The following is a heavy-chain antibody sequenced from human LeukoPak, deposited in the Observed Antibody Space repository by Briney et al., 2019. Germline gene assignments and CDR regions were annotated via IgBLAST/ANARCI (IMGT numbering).Heavy chain of an antibody. D-gene: IGHD3-10*01. V-gene: IGHV4-39*07. Sequence: LETLSLTCTVSGGPISSSRYYWGWIRQPPGKGLEWIGSIYYSGSTYYNPSLKSRVTISVDTSKNQFSLKLSSVTAADTAVYYCARSWGDYYGSGSYYLDYWGQGTLVTVSS. CDR1: GGPISSSRYY. J-gene: IGHJ4*02. CDR2: IYYSGST. CDR3: ARSWGDYYGSGSYYLDY.